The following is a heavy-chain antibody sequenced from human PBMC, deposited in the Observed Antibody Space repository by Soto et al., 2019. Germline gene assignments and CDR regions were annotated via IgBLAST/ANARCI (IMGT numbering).Heavy chain of an antibody. Sequence: QVQLQESGSGLVKPSQTLSLTCTVSGDAISSGGYSWNWIRQPPGKGLEWIGYTYYTGGATYNPSLQSRVTISVDTSKNQFSLKMTSMTAADTATYSCARDQRDGYWFDPWGQGTLVTVSS. J-gene: IGHJ5*02. CDR3: ARDQRDGYWFDP. D-gene: IGHD3-10*01. V-gene: IGHV4-30-2*01. CDR1: GDAISSGGYS. CDR2: TYYTGGA.